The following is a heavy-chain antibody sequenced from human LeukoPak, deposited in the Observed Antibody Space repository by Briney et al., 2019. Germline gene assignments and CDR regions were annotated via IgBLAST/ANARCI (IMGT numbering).Heavy chain of an antibody. Sequence: SETLSLTCTVSGGSITRYYWSWIRQPPGKGLEWIGYVSYSGSTNYIPSLKSRVTISLDTSKNQFSLKLGSVTAADTAVYYCARLELRHLAMDVWGQGTTVTVSS. CDR3: ARLELRHLAMDV. V-gene: IGHV4-59*08. J-gene: IGHJ6*02. CDR2: VSYSGST. D-gene: IGHD3-10*01. CDR1: GGSITRYY.